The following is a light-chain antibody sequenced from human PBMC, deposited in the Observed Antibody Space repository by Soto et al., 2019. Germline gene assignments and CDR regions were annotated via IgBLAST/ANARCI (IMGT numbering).Light chain of an antibody. Sequence: QSALTQPASVSGSPGQSITIPCTGTSSDVGGYMYVSWYQQHPGKAPKLMIYEVSNRPSGVSNRFSGSKSGNTASLTISGLQAEDEGDYYCSSYSTTSTLVVFGGGTKLPVL. CDR1: SSDVGGYMY. CDR2: EVS. J-gene: IGLJ2*01. CDR3: SSYSTTSTLVV. V-gene: IGLV2-14*01.